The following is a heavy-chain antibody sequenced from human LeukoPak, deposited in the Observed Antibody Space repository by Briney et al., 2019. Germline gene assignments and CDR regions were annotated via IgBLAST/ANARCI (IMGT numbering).Heavy chain of an antibody. CDR1: GFTFSSYW. CDR3: ARDLYRVYKGAYFDY. V-gene: IGHV3-7*05. CDR2: IKQDGSEE. D-gene: IGHD5/OR15-5a*01. Sequence: GRSLRLSCAASGFTFSSYWMSWVRQAPGKGLEGVANIKQDGSEEYYVDSVKGRFTISRDNAKNSLYLQMNSLRVEDTAVYYCARDLYRVYKGAYFDYWGQGTLVTVSS. J-gene: IGHJ4*02.